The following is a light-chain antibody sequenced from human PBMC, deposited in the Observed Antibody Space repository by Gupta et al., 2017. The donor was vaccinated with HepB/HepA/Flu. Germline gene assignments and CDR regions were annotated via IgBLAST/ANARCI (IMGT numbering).Light chain of an antibody. CDR2: KDS. Sequence: YALTHPPSVSVTPGETAWITCSGDALPKQYSYWYQQKPGQAPVMVIYKDSERPSGIPERFSGSRSGTTVTLTISGVQAEDEADYYCQSADSSGTSVVVFGGGTKLTVL. CDR1: ALPKQY. J-gene: IGLJ2*01. V-gene: IGLV3-25*03. CDR3: QSADSSGTSVVV.